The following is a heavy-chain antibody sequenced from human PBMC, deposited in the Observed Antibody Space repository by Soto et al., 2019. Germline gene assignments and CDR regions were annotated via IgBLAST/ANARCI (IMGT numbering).Heavy chain of an antibody. CDR1: GGSLSSGSFY. CDR3: ARDYGYSYFTDYYYSDMDV. V-gene: IGHV4-61*01. J-gene: IGHJ6*02. CDR2: IYYSGST. Sequence: PSETLSLTCTVSGGSLSSGSFYWSWIRQPPGKGLEWIGYIYYSGSTNYNPSLKSRVTISVDTSKNQFSLKLSSVTAADTAVYYCARDYGYSYFTDYYYSDMDVRGQRATVTISS. D-gene: IGHD5-18*01.